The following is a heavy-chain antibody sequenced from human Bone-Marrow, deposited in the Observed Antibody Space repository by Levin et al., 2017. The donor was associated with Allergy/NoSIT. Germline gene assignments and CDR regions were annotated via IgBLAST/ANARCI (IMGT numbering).Heavy chain of an antibody. D-gene: IGHD4-17*01. Sequence: GESLKISCTASGFTFGDYPMSWFRQAPGKGLEWVGFIRSKAYGGTTEYAASVKGRFTISRDDSKSIAYLQMNSLKTEDTAVYYCTRGPYGDYGPFDYWGQGTLVTVSS. CDR3: TRGPYGDYGPFDY. V-gene: IGHV3-49*03. J-gene: IGHJ4*02. CDR2: IRSKAYGGTT. CDR1: GFTFGDYP.